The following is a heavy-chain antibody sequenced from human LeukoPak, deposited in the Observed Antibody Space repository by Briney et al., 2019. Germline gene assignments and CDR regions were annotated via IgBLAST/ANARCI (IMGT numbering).Heavy chain of an antibody. CDR2: INHSGSA. V-gene: IGHV4-34*01. J-gene: IGHJ3*02. CDR1: GGSFSGYY. CDR3: ARDSPFEWDVFGDSFDI. Sequence: SETLSLTCAVYGGSFSGYYWSWIRQPPGKGLEWIGEINHSGSANSNPSLRSRVTISMDTSKNQFSLKMSSVTAADTAVYYCARDSPFEWDVFGDSFDIWGQGTVVTVSS. D-gene: IGHD1-26*01.